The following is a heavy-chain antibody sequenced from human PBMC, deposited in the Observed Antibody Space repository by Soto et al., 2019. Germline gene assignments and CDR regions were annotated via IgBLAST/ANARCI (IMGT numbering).Heavy chain of an antibody. CDR1: GFTFSSYG. CDR3: ARGDYYDRRFDS. Sequence: PGGSLRLSCAASGFTFSSYGMHWVRQAPGKGLEWVAVISYDGSNKYYADSVKGRFTISRDNSKNTLYLQMNSLRAEDTAVYYCARGDYYDRRFDSWGQGTLVTVSS. J-gene: IGHJ4*02. CDR2: ISYDGSNK. D-gene: IGHD3-22*01. V-gene: IGHV3-30*03.